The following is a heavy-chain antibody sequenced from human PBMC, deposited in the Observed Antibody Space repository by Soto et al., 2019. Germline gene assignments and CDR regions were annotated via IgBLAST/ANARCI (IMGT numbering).Heavy chain of an antibody. CDR2: IIPILGIA. CDR1: GGTFSSYT. J-gene: IGHJ4*02. V-gene: IGHV1-69*08. D-gene: IGHD6-25*01. Sequence: QVQLVQSGAEVKKPGSSVKVSCKASGGTFSSYTISWVRQAPGQGLEWMGRIIPILGIANYAQKFQGRVTITADKSTSTAYMELSSLRSEDTAVYYCARDSVAADMRVYYFDYWGQGTLVTVSS. CDR3: ARDSVAADMRVYYFDY.